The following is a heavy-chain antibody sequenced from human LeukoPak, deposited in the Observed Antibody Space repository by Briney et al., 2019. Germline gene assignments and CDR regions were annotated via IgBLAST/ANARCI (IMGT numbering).Heavy chain of an antibody. CDR2: INPKNGGT. D-gene: IGHD3-3*01. CDR3: GRGGGGDFWSRDYYMDV. V-gene: IGHV1-2*02. CDR1: GYPFSDHY. J-gene: IGHJ6*03. Sequence: ASVKVSCKPSGYPFSDHYMHWVRQAPGQGLEWMAWINPKNGGTTYAPKFQGRVTLTRDTSISTFYMELSRLTSDDTAVYYCGRGGGGDFWSRDYYMDVWGKGTTVTVS.